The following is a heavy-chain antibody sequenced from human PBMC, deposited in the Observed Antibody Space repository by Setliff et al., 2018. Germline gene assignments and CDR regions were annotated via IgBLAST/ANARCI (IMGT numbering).Heavy chain of an antibody. CDR2: INHSASA. Sequence: SETLSLTCSVSGYSIITGYYWTWIRQPPGKGLEWIAEINHSASANYNPSLKSRVTISVDTSKNQFSLKLTSLTAADTAVYFCAKGGTYRYFDFWGQGILVTVSS. D-gene: IGHD2-15*01. CDR1: GYSIITGYY. V-gene: IGHV4-38-2*02. CDR3: AKGGTYRYFDF. J-gene: IGHJ4*02.